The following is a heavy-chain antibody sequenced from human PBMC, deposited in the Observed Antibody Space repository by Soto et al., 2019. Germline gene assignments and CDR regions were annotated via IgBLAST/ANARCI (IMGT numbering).Heavy chain of an antibody. V-gene: IGHV1-46*01. J-gene: IGHJ6*02. D-gene: IGHD3-3*01. CDR3: ARGGDNVLRFLEWSLASYYYYGMDV. CDR1: GYTFTSYY. CDR2: INPSGGST. Sequence: GASVKVSCKASGYTFTSYYMHWVRQAPGQGLEWMGIINPSGGSTSYAQKFQGRVTMTRDTSTSTVYMELSSLRSEDTAVYYCARGGDNVLRFLEWSLASYYYYGMDVWGQGTTVTVPS.